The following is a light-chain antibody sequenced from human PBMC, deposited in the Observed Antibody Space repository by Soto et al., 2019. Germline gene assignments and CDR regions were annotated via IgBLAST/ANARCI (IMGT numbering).Light chain of an antibody. CDR2: WAS. Sequence: DIVMTQSPDSLAVSLCDRSTINCKSSQRVLYSSNNKNYLAWYQQKPGQPPKLLIYWASTRESGVPDRFSGSGSGTDFTLTISSLQAEDVAVYYCQQYYSTPRTFGQGTKVDI. CDR1: QRVLYSSNNKNY. V-gene: IGKV4-1*01. CDR3: QQYYSTPRT. J-gene: IGKJ1*01.